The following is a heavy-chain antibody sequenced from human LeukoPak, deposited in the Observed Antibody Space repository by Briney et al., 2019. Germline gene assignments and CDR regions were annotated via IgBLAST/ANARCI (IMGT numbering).Heavy chain of an antibody. Sequence: GGSLRLSCAASGFTFSSYAMSWVRQAPGKGLEWVSVISGGVGSTYYADSVKGRFTISRDNSKNTLFLQMNGLRAEDTAVYYCARGYSRSSPSDYWGQGTLVTVSS. V-gene: IGHV3-23*01. J-gene: IGHJ4*02. CDR3: ARGYSRSSPSDY. CDR2: ISGGVGST. CDR1: GFTFSSYA. D-gene: IGHD6-6*01.